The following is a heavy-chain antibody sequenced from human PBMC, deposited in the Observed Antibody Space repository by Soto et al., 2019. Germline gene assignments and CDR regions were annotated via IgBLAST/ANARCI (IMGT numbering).Heavy chain of an antibody. CDR3: AYISSWYGMDV. D-gene: IGHD6-13*01. CDR1: GYTLTELS. CDR2: FDPEDGET. V-gene: IGHV1-24*01. J-gene: IGHJ6*02. Sequence: VASVKVSCKVSGYTLTELSMHWVRQAPGKGLEWMGGFDPEDGETIYAQKFQGRVTMTEDTSTDTAYVELSSLRSEDTAVYYCAYISSWYGMDVWGQGTTVTVSS.